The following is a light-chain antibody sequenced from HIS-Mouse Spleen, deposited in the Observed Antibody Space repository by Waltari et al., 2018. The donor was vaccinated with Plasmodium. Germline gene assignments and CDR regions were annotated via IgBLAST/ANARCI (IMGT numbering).Light chain of an antibody. Sequence: EIVMTQSPATRSVSPGDRDTLSCRASQSVSSNLAWYQQKPGQAPRLLIYGASTRATGIPARFSGSGSGTEFTLTISSLQSEDFAVYYCQQYNNWSFTFGPGTKVDIK. CDR2: GAS. J-gene: IGKJ3*01. CDR1: QSVSSN. CDR3: QQYNNWSFT. V-gene: IGKV3-15*01.